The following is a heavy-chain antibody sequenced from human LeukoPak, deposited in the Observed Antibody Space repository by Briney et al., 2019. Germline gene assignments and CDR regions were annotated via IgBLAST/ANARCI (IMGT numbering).Heavy chain of an antibody. Sequence: SETLSLTCTVSGYSISSGYYWGWIRQPPGKGLEWIGSIYHSGSTYYNPSLKGRVTISVDTSKNQFSLKLSSVTAADTAVYYCARDNGLGSYYRGGPVDYWGQGTLVTVSS. CDR1: GYSISSGYY. D-gene: IGHD3-10*01. J-gene: IGHJ4*02. CDR3: ARDNGLGSYYRGGPVDY. CDR2: IYHSGST. V-gene: IGHV4-38-2*02.